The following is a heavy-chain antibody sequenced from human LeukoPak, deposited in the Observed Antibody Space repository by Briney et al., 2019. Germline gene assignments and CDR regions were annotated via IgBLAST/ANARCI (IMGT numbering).Heavy chain of an antibody. V-gene: IGHV1-2*02. D-gene: IGHD2-8*01. CDR2: INPNSGGT. J-gene: IGHJ3*02. Sequence: ASVKVSCKASGYTFTGYYMHWVRQAPGQGLEWMGWINPNSGGTNYAQKFLGRVTITRDTSISTAYMELSRLRSDDTAVYYCAREGDIILMSAFDIWGQGTMVTVSS. CDR3: AREGDIILMSAFDI. CDR1: GYTFTGYY.